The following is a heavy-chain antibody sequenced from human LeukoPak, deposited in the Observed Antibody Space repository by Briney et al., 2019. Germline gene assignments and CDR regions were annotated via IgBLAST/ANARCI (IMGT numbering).Heavy chain of an antibody. J-gene: IGHJ4*02. V-gene: IGHV7-4-1*02. CDR3: HEMATIPHFDY. CDR1: GYTFTSYA. D-gene: IGHD5-24*01. Sequence: GASVKVSCKASGYTFTSYAMNWVRQAPGQGFEWMGWINTNTGNPTYAQGFTGRFVFSLDTSVSTAYLQISSLKAEDTAVYYCHEMATIPHFDYWGQGTLVTVSS. CDR2: INTNTGNP.